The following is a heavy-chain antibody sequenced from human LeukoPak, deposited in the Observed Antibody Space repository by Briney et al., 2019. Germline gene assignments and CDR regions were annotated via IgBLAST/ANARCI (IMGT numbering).Heavy chain of an antibody. J-gene: IGHJ4*02. D-gene: IGHD6-13*01. CDR3: ARYAYSSSWFDY. CDR2: IYYTGTT. Sequence: PSETLSLTCTVSGDSITRSSTYWGWIRQPPGKGLEWIGSIYYTGTTYYNPSLKTRVTISLDKSKNHLSLKLSSVTAADTAVYYCARYAYSSSWFDYWGQGNLVIVSS. V-gene: IGHV4-39*07. CDR1: GDSITRSSTY.